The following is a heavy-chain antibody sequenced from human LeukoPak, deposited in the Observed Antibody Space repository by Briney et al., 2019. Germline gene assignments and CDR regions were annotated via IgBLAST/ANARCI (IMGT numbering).Heavy chain of an antibody. CDR2: ISAYNGNT. CDR1: GYTFTSYG. V-gene: IGHV1-18*01. CDR3: ARDRYSSGRPQGWY. Sequence: VASVKVSCKASGYTFTSYGISRVRQAPGQGLEWMGWISAYNGNTNYAQKLQGRVTMTTDTSTSTAYMELRSLRSDDTAVYYCARDRYSSGRPQGWYWGQGTLVTVSS. J-gene: IGHJ4*02. D-gene: IGHD6-19*01.